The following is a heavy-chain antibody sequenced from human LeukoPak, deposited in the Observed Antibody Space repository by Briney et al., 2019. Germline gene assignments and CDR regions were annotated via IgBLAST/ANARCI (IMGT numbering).Heavy chain of an antibody. Sequence: PGGSLRLSCAASGFTFNNYAMSWVRQAPGKELEWVSAVSGGGGSTYYADSVKGRFTISRDNSKITLYLQMNSLRAEDTAVYYCAKPNSGWYDFNYWGQGTLVTVSS. CDR3: AKPNSGWYDFNY. V-gene: IGHV3-23*01. CDR2: VSGGGGST. CDR1: GFTFNNYA. D-gene: IGHD6-19*01. J-gene: IGHJ4*02.